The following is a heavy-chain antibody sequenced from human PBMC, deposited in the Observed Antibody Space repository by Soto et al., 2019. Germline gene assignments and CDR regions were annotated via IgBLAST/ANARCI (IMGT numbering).Heavy chain of an antibody. J-gene: IGHJ4*02. CDR2: ISYDGSNK. D-gene: IGHD4-17*01. CDR1: GFTFSSYA. Sequence: QVQLVESGGGVVQPGRSLRLSCAASGFTFSSYAMHWVRQAPGKGLEWVAVISYDGSNKYYADSVKGRFTISRDNSKNTLYLQMNSLRAEDTAVYYCARDPFTVTTGLISFFSDYWGQGTLVTVSS. CDR3: ARDPFTVTTGLISFFSDY. V-gene: IGHV3-30-3*01.